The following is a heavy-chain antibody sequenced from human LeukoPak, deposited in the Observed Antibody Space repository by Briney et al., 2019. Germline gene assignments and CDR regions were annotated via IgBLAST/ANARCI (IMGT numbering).Heavy chain of an antibody. CDR3: ARRLGLRWDLQAFDI. J-gene: IGHJ3*02. Sequence: ASVKVSCKASGYTFTSHDINWVRQATGQGLEWMGRMNPNSGNTGYAQKFQDRVTITRNNSISTVYMELSSLRSEDTAVYYCARRLGLRWDLQAFDIWGQGTMVTVPS. CDR1: GYTFTSHD. CDR2: MNPNSGNT. V-gene: IGHV1-8*03. D-gene: IGHD4-23*01.